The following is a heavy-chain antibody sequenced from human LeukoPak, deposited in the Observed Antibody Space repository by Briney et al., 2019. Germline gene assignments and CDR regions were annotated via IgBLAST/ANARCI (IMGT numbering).Heavy chain of an antibody. D-gene: IGHD3-10*01. J-gene: IGHJ4*02. CDR3: ARDESLVRGAAFDY. CDR1: GFTFSSYS. V-gene: IGHV3-21*01. CDR2: ISSSSNYI. Sequence: GGSLRLSCAASGFTFSSYSMNWVRQAPGKGLEWVSYISSSSNYINYADSVKGRFTISRDNAKNSLYLQMNSLRAEDTAVYYFARDESLVRGAAFDYWGQGTLVTVSS.